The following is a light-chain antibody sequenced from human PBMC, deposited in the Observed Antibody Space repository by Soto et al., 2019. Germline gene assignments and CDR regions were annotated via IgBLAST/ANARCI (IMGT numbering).Light chain of an antibody. J-gene: IGKJ1*01. CDR2: AAS. CDR3: QKYNSAGT. Sequence: DIQMTHSPSSLSASVGDRVTITCRASQGISNYLAWYQQKPGKVPKLLIYAASTLQSGVPSRFSGSGSGTDFTLTISSLQPEDVATYYCQKYNSAGTFGQGTKV. V-gene: IGKV1-27*01. CDR1: QGISNY.